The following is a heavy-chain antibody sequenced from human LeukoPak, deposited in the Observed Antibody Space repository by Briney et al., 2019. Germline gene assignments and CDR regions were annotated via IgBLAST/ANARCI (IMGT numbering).Heavy chain of an antibody. CDR2: IGTAGDT. D-gene: IGHD5-18*01. CDR3: ARGKDTAMGRGYYYYYMDV. CDR1: GFTFSSYD. Sequence: PGGSLRLSCAASGFTFSSYDMHWVRQATGKGLEWVSAIGTAGDTYYPGSVKGRFTISRENAKNSLYLQMNSLRAGDTAVYSCARGKDTAMGRGYYYYYMDVWGKGTTVTVSS. V-gene: IGHV3-13*01. J-gene: IGHJ6*03.